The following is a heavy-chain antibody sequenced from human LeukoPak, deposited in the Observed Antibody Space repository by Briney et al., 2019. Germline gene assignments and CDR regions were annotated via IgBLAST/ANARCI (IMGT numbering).Heavy chain of an antibody. J-gene: IGHJ3*01. Sequence: GGSLRLSCAASGFTFSSYAMSWVRQAPGKGQEWVAAISGSGDITYYADSVKGRFTISRDNSKNTLHLQMSNLRAEDTAIYFCAKLSVEATKYAAFDFWGQGTMATVSS. D-gene: IGHD5-12*01. CDR1: GFTFSSYA. CDR2: ISGSGDIT. V-gene: IGHV3-23*01. CDR3: AKLSVEATKYAAFDF.